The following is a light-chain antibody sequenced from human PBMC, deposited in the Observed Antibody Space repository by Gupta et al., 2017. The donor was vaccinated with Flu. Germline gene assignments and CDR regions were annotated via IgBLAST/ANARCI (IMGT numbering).Light chain of an antibody. Sequence: FMLTQPHSVSESPGKTITISCTRSSGSIASDYVQWYQHRPGSSPTIVMYEDDQRPSGVPDRFSGSIDSSSNSASLTISGLTTEDEADYYCQSSDRDLRVFGGGTRLTVL. CDR1: SGSIASDY. V-gene: IGLV6-57*01. J-gene: IGLJ3*02. CDR3: QSSDRDLRV. CDR2: EDD.